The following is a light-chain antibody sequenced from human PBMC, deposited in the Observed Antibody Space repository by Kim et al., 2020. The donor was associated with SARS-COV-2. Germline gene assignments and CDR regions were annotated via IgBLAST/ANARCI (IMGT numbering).Light chain of an antibody. CDR3: QQYDIWPPIT. CDR1: QSVSTT. J-gene: IGKJ5*01. CDR2: GAS. Sequence: SPVKRPPLSCRASQSVSTTLAWYQHKPGQAPRLLIFGASTRATGVPARFSGSGSGTEFTLSISSLQSEDFAVYYCQQYDIWPPITFGQGTRLEIK. V-gene: IGKV3-15*01.